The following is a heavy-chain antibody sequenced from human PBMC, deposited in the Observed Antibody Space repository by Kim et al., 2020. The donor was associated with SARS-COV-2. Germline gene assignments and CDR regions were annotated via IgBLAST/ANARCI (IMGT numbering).Heavy chain of an antibody. D-gene: IGHD6-13*01. CDR2: IYSGGST. V-gene: IGHV3-53*01. CDR3: ARDASSSWYMRGAFDI. CDR1: GFTVSSNY. J-gene: IGHJ3*02. Sequence: GGSLRLSCAASGFTVSSNYMSWVRQAPGKGLEWVSVIYSGGSTYYADSVKGRFTISRDNSKNTLYLQMNSLRAEDTAVYYCARDASSSWYMRGAFDIWGQGTMVTVSS.